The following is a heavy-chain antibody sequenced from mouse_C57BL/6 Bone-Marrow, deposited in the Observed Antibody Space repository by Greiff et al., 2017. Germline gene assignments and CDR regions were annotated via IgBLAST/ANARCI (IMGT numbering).Heavy chain of an antibody. V-gene: IGHV1-15*01. J-gene: IGHJ1*03. CDR2: IDPETGGT. CDR3: TRNYYGSSYWYFDV. CDR1: GYTFTDYE. Sequence: QVQLQQSGAELVRPGASVTLSCKASGYTFTDYEMHWVKQTPVHGLEWIGAIDPETGGTAYNQKFKGEAILTADKSSSTAYMELRSLTSEDSAVYYCTRNYYGSSYWYFDVWGTGTTVTVSS. D-gene: IGHD1-1*01.